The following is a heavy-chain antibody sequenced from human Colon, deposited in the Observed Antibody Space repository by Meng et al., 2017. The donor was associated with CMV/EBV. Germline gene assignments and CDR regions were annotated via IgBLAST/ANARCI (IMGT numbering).Heavy chain of an antibody. CDR1: GSSRSSGGYY. V-gene: IGHV4-31*03. CDR2: IDYSGST. Sequence: TGTVSGSSRSSGGYYWSWSRQHPKKGLEWIGSIDYSGSTYYNPSLKGRNTISVDASKNQCSLKLSSVTAADTAVYYCAGGNDSRKSGYWGQGSLVTVSS. CDR3: AGGNDSRKSGY. D-gene: IGHD3-22*01. J-gene: IGHJ4*02.